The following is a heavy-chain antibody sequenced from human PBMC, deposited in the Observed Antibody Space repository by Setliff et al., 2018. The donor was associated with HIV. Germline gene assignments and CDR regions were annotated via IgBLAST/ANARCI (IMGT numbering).Heavy chain of an antibody. Sequence: ASVKVSCKASGYIFTNYVIHWVRQAPGQRLEWLGWINAGNGNTKYSQNFQGRVTITADTSTDTTYMKLSSLRSEDTAVYYCATGRIPGIPAVIVYWGQGTLVTVSS. CDR2: INAGNGNT. CDR1: GYIFTNYV. J-gene: IGHJ4*02. D-gene: IGHD6-13*01. CDR3: ATGRIPGIPAVIVY. V-gene: IGHV1-3*01.